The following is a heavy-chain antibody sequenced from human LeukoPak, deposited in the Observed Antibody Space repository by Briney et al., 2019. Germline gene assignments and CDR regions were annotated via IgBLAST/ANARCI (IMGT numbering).Heavy chain of an antibody. J-gene: IGHJ5*02. V-gene: IGHV3-21*01. CDR1: GFTFSSYS. CDR3: ARGALYNWFDP. CDR2: ISSSSSYI. Sequence: GGSLRLSCAASGFTFSSYSMNWVRQAPGKGLEWVSSISSSSSYIYYADSVKGRFAISRDNAKNSLYLQMNSLRAEDTAVYYCARGALYNWFDPWGQGTLVTVSS.